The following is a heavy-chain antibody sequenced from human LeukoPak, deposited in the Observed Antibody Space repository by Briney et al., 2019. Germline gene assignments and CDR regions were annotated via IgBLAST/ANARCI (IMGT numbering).Heavy chain of an antibody. CDR1: GLTVSSNY. D-gene: IGHD6-19*01. CDR2: LYSGGAT. Sequence: GGSLRLSCAASGLTVSSNYMSWVRQPAGKGLERVSVLYSGGATFYADSVKGRFTISRDTSKNTLYLQMNDLRADDTAVYYCTKLKGWYGEGFFDYWGQGTPVTVSS. J-gene: IGHJ4*02. CDR3: TKLKGWYGEGFFDY. V-gene: IGHV3-53*01.